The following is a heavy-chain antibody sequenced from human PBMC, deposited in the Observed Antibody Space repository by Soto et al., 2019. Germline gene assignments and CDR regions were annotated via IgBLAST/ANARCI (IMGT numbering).Heavy chain of an antibody. V-gene: IGHV3-23*01. CDR3: ANIGSLGAPGNF. CDR1: GFTFSTYA. Sequence: EVQVLESGGALVQPGGSLRLSCPASGFTFSTYAMSWVRQTPGKGLDWVSTISGSGATTYYADSVKGRFTISRDNSNNTLSLQMNSLRAEDTAVYYCANIGSLGAPGNFWGQEILVTVSS. D-gene: IGHD3-16*02. CDR2: ISGSGATT. J-gene: IGHJ4*02.